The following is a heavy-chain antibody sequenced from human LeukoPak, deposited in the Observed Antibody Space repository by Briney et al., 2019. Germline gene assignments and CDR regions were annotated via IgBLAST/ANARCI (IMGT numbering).Heavy chain of an antibody. J-gene: IGHJ3*02. D-gene: IGHD3-22*01. CDR1: GDSVSSNSAA. CDR3: AREFSSGYYYVKSTGAFDI. V-gene: IGHV6-1*01. CDR2: TYYRSKWYN. Sequence: SQTLSLTCAISGDSVSSNSAAWNWIRQSPSRGLEWLGRTYYRSKWYNDYAVSVKSRITINPDTSKNQFSLQLNSVTPEDTAVYYSAREFSSGYYYVKSTGAFDIWGQGTMVTVSS.